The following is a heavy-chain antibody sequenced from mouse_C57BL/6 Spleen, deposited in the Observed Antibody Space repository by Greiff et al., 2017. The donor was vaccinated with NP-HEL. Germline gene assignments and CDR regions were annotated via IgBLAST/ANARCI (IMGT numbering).Heavy chain of an antibody. J-gene: IGHJ2*01. V-gene: IGHV1-82*01. CDR2: IYPGDGDT. D-gene: IGHD2-3*01. Sequence: QVQLKESGAELVKPGASVKLSCKASGYTFTEYTIHWVKQRSGKGLEWIGRIYPGDGDTNYNGKFKGKATLTADKSSSTAYMQLSSLTSEDSAVYFCARSPYDGYFDYWGQGTTLTVSS. CDR3: ARSPYDGYFDY. CDR1: GYTFTEYT.